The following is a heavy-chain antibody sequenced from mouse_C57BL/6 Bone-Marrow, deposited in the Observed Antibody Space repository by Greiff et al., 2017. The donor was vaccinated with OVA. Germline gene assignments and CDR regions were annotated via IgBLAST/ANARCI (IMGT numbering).Heavy chain of an antibody. CDR3: TRGYSNYYAMDY. Sequence: QVQLQQSGAELVRPGASVTLSCKASGYTFTDYEMHWVKQTPVHGLEWIGAIDPETGGTAYNQKFKGKAILTADKSSSTVYMELRSLTSEDSAVYYCTRGYSNYYAMDYWGQGTSVTVSS. V-gene: IGHV1-15*01. D-gene: IGHD2-5*01. J-gene: IGHJ4*01. CDR2: IDPETGGT. CDR1: GYTFTDYE.